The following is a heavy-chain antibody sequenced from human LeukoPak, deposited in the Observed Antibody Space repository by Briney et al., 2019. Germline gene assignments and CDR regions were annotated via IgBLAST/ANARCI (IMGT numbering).Heavy chain of an antibody. CDR1: GGTFSSYA. CDR2: IIPIFGIA. Sequence: SVKVSCKASGGTFSSYAISWVRQAPGQGLEWMGRIIPIFGIANYAQKFQGRVTITADKSTSTAYMELSSLRSEDTAVYYCARETQLERREAFDIWGQGTMVTVSS. J-gene: IGHJ3*02. D-gene: IGHD1-1*01. V-gene: IGHV1-69*04. CDR3: ARETQLERREAFDI.